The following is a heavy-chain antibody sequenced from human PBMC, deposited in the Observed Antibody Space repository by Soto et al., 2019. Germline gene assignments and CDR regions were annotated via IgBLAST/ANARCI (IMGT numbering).Heavy chain of an antibody. Sequence: ASVKVSCKVSGYTLTELSMHWVRQAPGKGLEWMGGFDPEDGETIYAQKFQGRVTMTEDTSTDTAYMELSSLRSEDTAVYYCATGTNRTTLSYGQNGMDVWGQGTTVTVSS. J-gene: IGHJ6*02. CDR1: GYTLTELS. V-gene: IGHV1-24*01. CDR3: ATGTNRTTLSYGQNGMDV. D-gene: IGHD5-18*01. CDR2: FDPEDGET.